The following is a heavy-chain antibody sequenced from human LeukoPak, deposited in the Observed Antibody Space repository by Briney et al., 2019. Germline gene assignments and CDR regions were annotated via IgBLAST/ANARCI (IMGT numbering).Heavy chain of an antibody. Sequence: GSSVKVSCKASGGTFSSYAISWVRQAPGQGLEWMGRIIPILGIANYAQKFQGRVTITADKSTSTAYMELSSLRSEDTAVYYCARTSIRGVIDWFDPWGQGTLVTVSS. CDR2: IIPILGIA. CDR3: ARTSIRGVIDWFDP. CDR1: GGTFSSYA. J-gene: IGHJ5*02. V-gene: IGHV1-69*04. D-gene: IGHD3-10*01.